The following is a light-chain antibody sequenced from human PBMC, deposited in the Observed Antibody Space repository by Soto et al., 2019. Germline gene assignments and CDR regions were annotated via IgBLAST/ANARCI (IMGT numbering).Light chain of an antibody. Sequence: EIAMARIRATLLMSLVESLTLTCRASQSVSGSLAWYQQKPGQAPRLLIYGASTRATGIPDRFSGSGSGTEFTLTISSLQSEDFAVYYCQQYNNGLRTFGQGTKV. V-gene: IGKV3-15*01. J-gene: IGKJ1*01. CDR1: QSVSGS. CDR3: QQYNNGLRT. CDR2: GAS.